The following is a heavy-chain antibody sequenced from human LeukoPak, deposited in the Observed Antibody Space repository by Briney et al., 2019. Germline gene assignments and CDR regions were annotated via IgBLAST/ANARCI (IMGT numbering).Heavy chain of an antibody. CDR1: GGSFSGHY. V-gene: IGHV4-34*01. Sequence: SETLSLTCTVYGGSFSGHYWRWIRQPPGEGLEWIGEINQSGSTNYNPSRKSRVTISVDTSKNQFSPRLSSVTAADTAVYYCARGYGPGSYYNYWGQGTLVTVSS. D-gene: IGHD3-10*01. J-gene: IGHJ4*02. CDR3: ARGYGPGSYYNY. CDR2: INQSGST.